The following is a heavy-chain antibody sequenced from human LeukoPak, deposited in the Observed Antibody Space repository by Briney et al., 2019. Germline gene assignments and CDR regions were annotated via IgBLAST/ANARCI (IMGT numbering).Heavy chain of an antibody. CDR2: ISYDGSDK. Sequence: GGSLRLSGAASGFTFGSYGMHWVRQAPGKGLEWVALISYDGSDKYYVDSVKGRFTISRDNSKNTVYLQMNSLRAEDTAVYYCAKGAAAQGSFDYWGQGTLVTVSS. V-gene: IGHV3-30*18. J-gene: IGHJ4*02. CDR1: GFTFGSYG. D-gene: IGHD2-2*01. CDR3: AKGAAAQGSFDY.